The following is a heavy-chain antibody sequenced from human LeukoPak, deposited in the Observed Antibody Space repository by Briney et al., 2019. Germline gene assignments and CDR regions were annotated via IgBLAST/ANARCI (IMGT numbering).Heavy chain of an antibody. CDR1: GFTFTRYW. J-gene: IGHJ3*02. CDR2: IRQDGSEK. V-gene: IGHV3-7*01. Sequence: GGSLRLSCAASGFTFTRYWMSWVRQAPGKGLEWVANIRQDGSEKHYLDSVKGRITISRDNAKNSLYLQMNSLRVEDTAVYFCARWGSELPDDAFDIWGQGTMVTVSS. D-gene: IGHD6-25*01. CDR3: ARWGSELPDDAFDI.